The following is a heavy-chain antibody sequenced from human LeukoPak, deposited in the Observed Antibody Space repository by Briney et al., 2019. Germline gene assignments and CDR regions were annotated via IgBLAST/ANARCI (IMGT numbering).Heavy chain of an antibody. CDR3: AKADGSYKTLIDY. V-gene: IGHV3-30*02. Sequence: PGGSLRLSCAASGFTFSSYGMHWVRQAPGKGLEWVAFIRYDGSNKYYADSVKGRFTISRDNSKNTLYLQMNSLRAEDTAVYYCAKADGSYKTLIDYWGQGTLVTVSS. D-gene: IGHD3-10*01. CDR2: IRYDGSNK. J-gene: IGHJ4*02. CDR1: GFTFSSYG.